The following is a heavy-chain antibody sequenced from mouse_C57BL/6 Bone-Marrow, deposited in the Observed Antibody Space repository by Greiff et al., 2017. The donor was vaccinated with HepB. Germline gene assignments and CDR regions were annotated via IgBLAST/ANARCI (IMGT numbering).Heavy chain of an antibody. CDR2: IWGVGST. Sequence: QVQLKASGPGLVAPSQSLSITCTVSGFSLPSYGVDWVRQSPGKGLEWLGVIWGVGSTNYNSALKSRLSISKDNSKSQVFLKMNSLQTDDTAMYYCASSYSNYPYAYWGQGTLVTVSA. D-gene: IGHD2-5*01. CDR3: ASSYSNYPYAY. CDR1: GFSLPSYG. V-gene: IGHV2-6*01. J-gene: IGHJ3*01.